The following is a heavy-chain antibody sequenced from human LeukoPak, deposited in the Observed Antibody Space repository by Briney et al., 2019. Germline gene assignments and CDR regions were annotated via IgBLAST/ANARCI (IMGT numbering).Heavy chain of an antibody. D-gene: IGHD2-15*01. CDR3: AKSVVVITFRFDD. CDR2: IKQDGTEK. J-gene: IGHJ4*02. Sequence: PGGSLRLSCAASGFTFSTYWMSWVRQAPGKGLEWVAVIKQDGTEKYYVDSVKGRFTISRDNSKNMVYLQMNSLRADDTAVYYCAKSVVVITFRFDDWGQGALVSVST. CDR1: GFTFSTYW. V-gene: IGHV3-7*03.